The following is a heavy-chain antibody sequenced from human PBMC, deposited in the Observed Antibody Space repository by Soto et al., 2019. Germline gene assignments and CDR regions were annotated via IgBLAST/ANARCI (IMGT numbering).Heavy chain of an antibody. Sequence: TLSLTCTVSGGSISSGCYYWSWIRQHPGKGLEWIGYIYYSGSTYYNPSLKGRVTISVDTSKNQFSLKLSSVTAADTAVYYCAIAFPSGRYYYGMDGRAQRTTVPVSS. D-gene: IGHD1-26*01. V-gene: IGHV4-31*03. CDR2: IYYSGST. CDR1: GGSISSGCYY. J-gene: IGHJ6*02. CDR3: AIAFPSGRYYYGMDG.